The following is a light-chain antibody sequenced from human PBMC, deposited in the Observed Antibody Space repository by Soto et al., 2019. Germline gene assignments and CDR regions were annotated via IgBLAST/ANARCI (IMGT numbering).Light chain of an antibody. CDR2: DAS. CDR3: QKYDSF. J-gene: IGKJ4*01. Sequence: DIQITQSPSTLSASVGDRVTITCRASQSISNWLAWYQQKPGKAPKLLIYDASSLKSGVPSRFSGRGSGTEFTLTISSLQPDYFATYYCQKYDSFFGGGTKVEI. V-gene: IGKV1-5*01. CDR1: QSISNW.